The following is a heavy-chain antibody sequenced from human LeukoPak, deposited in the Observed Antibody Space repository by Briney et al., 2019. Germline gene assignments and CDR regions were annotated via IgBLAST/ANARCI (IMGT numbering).Heavy chain of an antibody. CDR2: IRYDGSNK. D-gene: IGHD6-13*01. Sequence: PGGSLRLSCAASGFTFSSYGMHWVRQAPGKGLEWVAFIRYDGSNKYYADSVKGRFTISRDNAKNSLYLQMNSLRAEDTAVYYCAREDGSSSWYSKGTDYWGQGTLVTVSS. J-gene: IGHJ4*02. CDR1: GFTFSSYG. CDR3: AREDGSSSWYSKGTDY. V-gene: IGHV3-30*02.